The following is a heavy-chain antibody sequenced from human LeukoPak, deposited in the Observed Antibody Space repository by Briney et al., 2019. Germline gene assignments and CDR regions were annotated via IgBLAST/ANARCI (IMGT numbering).Heavy chain of an antibody. CDR2: ISGSGGST. CDR3: AKYQFGFLENWFDP. V-gene: IGHV3-23*01. Sequence: QSGGSLRLSCAASGFTFSSYAMSWVRQAPGKGLEWVSAISGSGGSTYYADSVKGRFTISRDNSKNTLYLQMNSLRAEDTAVYYCAKYQFGFLENWFDPWGQGTLVTVSS. CDR1: GFTFSSYA. D-gene: IGHD3-3*01. J-gene: IGHJ5*02.